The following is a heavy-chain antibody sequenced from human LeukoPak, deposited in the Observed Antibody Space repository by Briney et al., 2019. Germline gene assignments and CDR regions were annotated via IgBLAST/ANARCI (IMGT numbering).Heavy chain of an antibody. CDR1: GGSISSFH. CDR3: ARVLLGASLDY. V-gene: IGHV4-39*01. J-gene: IGHJ4*02. Sequence: SETLSLTCTVSGGSISSFHWAWIRQPPGKGLEWIGSIYYSGGTYSNPSLKGRVTISVDTSKNQFSLKLSSVTATDTAVYYCARVLLGASLDYWGQGTLVTVSS. CDR2: IYYSGGT. D-gene: IGHD1-26*01.